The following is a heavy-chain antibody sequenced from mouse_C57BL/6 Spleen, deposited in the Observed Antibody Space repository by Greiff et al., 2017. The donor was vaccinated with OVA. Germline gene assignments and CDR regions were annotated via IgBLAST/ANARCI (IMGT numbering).Heavy chain of an antibody. V-gene: IGHV1-15*01. D-gene: IGHD2-3*01. J-gene: IGHJ1*03. Sequence: VQLVESGAELVRPGASVTLSCKASGYTFTDYEMHWVKQTPVHGLEWIGAIDPETGGTAYNQKFKGKAILTADKSSSTAYMELRSLTSEDSAVYYCTRWGDGYWYFDVWGTGTTVTVSS. CDR1: GYTFTDYE. CDR3: TRWGDGYWYFDV. CDR2: IDPETGGT.